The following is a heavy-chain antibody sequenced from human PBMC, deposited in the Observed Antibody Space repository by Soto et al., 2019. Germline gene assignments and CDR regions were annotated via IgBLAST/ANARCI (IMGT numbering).Heavy chain of an antibody. CDR2: INAGNGNT. V-gene: IGHV1-3*01. D-gene: IGHD3-9*01. CDR1: GYTFTSYA. CDR3: ARDFTYYDILTGYSSYINWFDP. J-gene: IGHJ5*02. Sequence: QVQLVQSGAEVKKPGASVKVSCKASGYTFTSYAMHWVRQAPGQRLEWMGWINAGNGNTKYSQKFQGRVTITRDTSASTADMELSSLRSEDTAVYYCARDFTYYDILTGYSSYINWFDPWGQGTLVTVSS.